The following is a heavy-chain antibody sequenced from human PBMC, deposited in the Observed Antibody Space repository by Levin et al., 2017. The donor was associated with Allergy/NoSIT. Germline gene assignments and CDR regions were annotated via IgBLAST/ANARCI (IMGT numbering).Heavy chain of an antibody. J-gene: IGHJ4*02. V-gene: IGHV4-31*03. D-gene: IGHD3-10*01. Sequence: SETLSLTCTVSGGSISSGGYYWSWIRQHPGKGLEWIGYIYYSGSTYYNPSLKSRVTISVDTSKNQFSLKLSSVTAADTAVYYCARSYYYGSGSYYNQFDYWGQGTLVTVSS. CDR3: ARSYYYGSGSYYNQFDY. CDR2: IYYSGST. CDR1: GGSISSGGYY.